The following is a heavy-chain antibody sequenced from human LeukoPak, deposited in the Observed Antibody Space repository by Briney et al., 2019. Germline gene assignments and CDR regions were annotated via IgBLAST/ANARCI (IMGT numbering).Heavy chain of an antibody. Sequence: GASVKVSCKASGYTFTGDYMHWGRQAPGQGLEWMGWINPNSGGTNYAQKFQGRVTMTRDTSISTAYMELSRLRSDDTAVYYCARDGEYGSGSYSTDYFDYWGQGTLVTVSS. J-gene: IGHJ4*02. V-gene: IGHV1-2*02. CDR2: INPNSGGT. D-gene: IGHD3-10*01. CDR3: ARDGEYGSGSYSTDYFDY. CDR1: GYTFTGDY.